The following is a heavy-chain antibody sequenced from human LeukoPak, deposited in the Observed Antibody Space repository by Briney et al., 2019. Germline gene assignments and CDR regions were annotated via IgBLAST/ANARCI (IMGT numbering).Heavy chain of an antibody. J-gene: IGHJ5*02. CDR1: GFTFSSYA. CDR3: AKDSPSPYQLLKSWFDP. Sequence: GGSLRLSCAASGFTFSSYAMHWVRQAPGKGLEWVAVISYDGSNKYYADSVKGRFTISRDNSKNTLYLQMNSLRAEDTAVYYCAKDSPSPYQLLKSWFDPWGQGTLVTVSS. CDR2: ISYDGSNK. D-gene: IGHD2-2*01. V-gene: IGHV3-30*04.